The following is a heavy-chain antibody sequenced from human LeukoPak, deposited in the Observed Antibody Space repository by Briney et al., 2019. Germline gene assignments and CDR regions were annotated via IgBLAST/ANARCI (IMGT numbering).Heavy chain of an antibody. V-gene: IGHV3-74*01. D-gene: IGHD3-22*01. J-gene: IGHJ4*02. CDR1: GFTFSSYW. CDR3: AKWTSYYGD. CDR2: INTAGGTT. Sequence: GGSLRLSCAASGFTFSSYWMHWVRQAPGKGLVWVSRINTAGGTTNYADSVKGRFTISRDNAKNTLYLQMNSLRAEDTAVYYCAKWTSYYGDWGQGTLVTVSS.